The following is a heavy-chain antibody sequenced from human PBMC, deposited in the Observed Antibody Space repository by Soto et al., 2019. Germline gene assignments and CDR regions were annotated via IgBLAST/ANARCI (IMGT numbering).Heavy chain of an antibody. D-gene: IGHD3-3*01. CDR2: FDPEDGET. V-gene: IGHV1-24*01. CDR3: ATVPGARVLRFLEWLPRSPVFDP. Sequence: RASVKVSCKVSGYTLTELSMHWVRQAPGKGLEWMGGFDPEDGETIYAQKFQGRVTMTEDTSTDTAYMELSSLRSEDTAVYYCATVPGARVLRFLEWLPRSPVFDPWGQGTLVTVSS. J-gene: IGHJ5*02. CDR1: GYTLTELS.